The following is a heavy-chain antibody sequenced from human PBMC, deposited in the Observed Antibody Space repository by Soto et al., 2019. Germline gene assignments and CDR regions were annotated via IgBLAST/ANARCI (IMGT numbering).Heavy chain of an antibody. CDR3: AREKGSGTHMGFDY. CDR1: GGSISSGDYY. J-gene: IGHJ4*02. D-gene: IGHD3-10*01. Sequence: PSETLSLTCTVSGGSISSGDYYWSWIRQPPGKGLEWIGEIYHSGITNYNPSLKSRVTMSVDNSKNQFSLKLSSVTAADTALYFCAREKGSGTHMGFDYWGQGTQVTVSS. CDR2: IYHSGIT. V-gene: IGHV4-30-4*01.